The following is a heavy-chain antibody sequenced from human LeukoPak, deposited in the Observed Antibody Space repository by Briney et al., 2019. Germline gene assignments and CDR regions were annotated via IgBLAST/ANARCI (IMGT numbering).Heavy chain of an antibody. D-gene: IGHD3-10*01. Sequence: ASVKVSCKASAYIFTDYYMHWVRQAPGQGLEWMGIINPSGGSTSYAQKFQGRVTMTRDTSTSTVYMELSSLRSEDTAVYYCARTKYYYGSGLGAFDIWGQGTMVTVSS. CDR1: AYIFTDYY. V-gene: IGHV1-46*01. J-gene: IGHJ3*02. CDR2: INPSGGST. CDR3: ARTKYYYGSGLGAFDI.